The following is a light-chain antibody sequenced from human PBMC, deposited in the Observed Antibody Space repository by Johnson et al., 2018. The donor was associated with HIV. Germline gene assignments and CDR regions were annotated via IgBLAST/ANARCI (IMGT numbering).Light chain of an antibody. Sequence: QSVLTQPPSVSAAPGQKVTISCSGSSSNIGNNRVSWYQQLPGTARKLLIYENNKRPSGIPDRFSGSKSGTSATLGITGLQTENEADYYCGTWDSSLSAYVVGIGTKVTVL. CDR3: GTWDSSLSAYV. J-gene: IGLJ1*01. V-gene: IGLV1-51*02. CDR1: SSNIGNNR. CDR2: ENN.